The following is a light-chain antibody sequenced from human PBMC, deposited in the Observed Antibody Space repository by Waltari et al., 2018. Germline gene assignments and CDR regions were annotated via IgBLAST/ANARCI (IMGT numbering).Light chain of an antibody. CDR1: SSAVGGYDF. J-gene: IGLJ1*01. V-gene: IGLV2-14*03. CDR2: DVS. Sequence: QSALTQPAPVSRSPGQSIPISCTASSSAVGGYDFVCWYQQHPGKVPKLIIYDVSHRPSGVSTRFSGSKSGNTASLTISGLQSEDEADYYCNSYTSSNTRVFGTGTRVTVL. CDR3: NSYTSSNTRV.